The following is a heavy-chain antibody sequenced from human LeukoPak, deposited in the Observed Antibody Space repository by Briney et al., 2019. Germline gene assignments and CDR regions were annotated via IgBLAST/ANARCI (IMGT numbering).Heavy chain of an antibody. CDR3: AKGMATYGSWTLFDY. D-gene: IGHD3-10*01. V-gene: IGHV3-30*18. CDR2: ISYDGSNK. CDR1: GFTFNTYG. Sequence: PGGSLRLSCAVSGFTFNTYGIHWVRQTPGKGLEWVALISYDGSNKYYADSVKGRFTISRDNSKSRLYLQMNSLRAEDTAVYYCAKGMATYGSWTLFDYWGQGTLVTVSS. J-gene: IGHJ4*02.